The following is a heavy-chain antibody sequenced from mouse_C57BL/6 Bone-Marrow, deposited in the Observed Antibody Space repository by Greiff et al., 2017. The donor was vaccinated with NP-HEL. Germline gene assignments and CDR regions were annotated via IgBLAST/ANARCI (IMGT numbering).Heavy chain of an antibody. CDR1: GYTFTSYG. CDR2: IYPRSGNT. CDR3: AGIYYGNYVAY. J-gene: IGHJ3*01. D-gene: IGHD2-1*01. V-gene: IGHV1-81*01. Sequence: VKLMESGAELARPGASVKLSCKASGYTFTSYGISWVKQRTGQGLEWIGEIYPRSGNTYYNEKFKGKATLTADKSSSTAYMELRSLTSEDSAVYFCAGIYYGNYVAYWGQGTLVTVSA.